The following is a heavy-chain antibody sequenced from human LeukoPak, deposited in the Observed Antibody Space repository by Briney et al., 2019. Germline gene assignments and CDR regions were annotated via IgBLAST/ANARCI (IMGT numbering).Heavy chain of an antibody. Sequence: SETLSLTCTVSGGSISSYYWSWIRQPPGKGLEWIGYVYYSGSTYYNPSLRSRVTISVDTSKSHFSLKLNSVTAADTAMCYCARDSPYSTSPMFDSWGQGTLVTVSS. D-gene: IGHD6-6*01. V-gene: IGHV4-59*01. J-gene: IGHJ4*02. CDR1: GGSISSYY. CDR2: VYYSGST. CDR3: ARDSPYSTSPMFDS.